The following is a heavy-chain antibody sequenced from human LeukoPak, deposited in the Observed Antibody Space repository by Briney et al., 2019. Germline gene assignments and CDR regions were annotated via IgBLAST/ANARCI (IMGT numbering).Heavy chain of an antibody. V-gene: IGHV4-34*01. D-gene: IGHD1-1*01. Sequence: PSENLSLTCAVYGGSFSGYYWSWIRQPPGKGLEWIGEINHSGSTNYNPSLKSRVTISVDTSKNQFSLKLSSVTAADTAVYYCARGERRLDYWGQGTLVTVSS. CDR1: GGSFSGYY. CDR2: INHSGST. CDR3: ARGERRLDY. J-gene: IGHJ4*02.